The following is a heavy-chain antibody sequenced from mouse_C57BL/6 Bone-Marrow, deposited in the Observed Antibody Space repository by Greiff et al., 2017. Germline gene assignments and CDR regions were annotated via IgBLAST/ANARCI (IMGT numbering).Heavy chain of an antibody. CDR3: ARSGFYDYGGGY. J-gene: IGHJ2*01. CDR2: INPGSGCT. CDR1: GYAFTSYL. D-gene: IGHD1-1*01. Sequence: QVQLQQSGAELVRPGTSVKLSCKASGYAFTSYLIQWVKQRPGQGLEWIGVINPGSGCTNYNEKFQGKATLTVDNSSSTAYMQLSSLTSEDAAVYFCARSGFYDYGGGYWGKGTTLAVSS. V-gene: IGHV1-54*01.